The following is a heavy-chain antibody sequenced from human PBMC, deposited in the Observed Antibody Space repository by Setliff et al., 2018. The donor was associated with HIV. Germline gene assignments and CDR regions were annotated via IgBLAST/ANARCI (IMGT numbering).Heavy chain of an antibody. D-gene: IGHD3-9*01. CDR1: GGSLSGYH. J-gene: IGHJ4*02. Sequence: PSETLSLTCAVYGGSLSGYHWSWIRQSPGKGLEWIGEINHSGSTNYNPSLKSRVTISIDTSKKQFSLKLTSVTAADTATYYCAAPRGMSTILVYWGQGSLVTVSS. CDR3: AAPRGMSTILVY. CDR2: INHSGST. V-gene: IGHV4-34*01.